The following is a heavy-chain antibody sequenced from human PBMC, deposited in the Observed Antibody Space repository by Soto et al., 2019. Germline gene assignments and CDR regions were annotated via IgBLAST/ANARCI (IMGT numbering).Heavy chain of an antibody. CDR1: GYTFTGYY. V-gene: IGHV1-2*04. Sequence: ASVKVSCKASGYTFTGYYMHWVRQAPGQGLEWMGWINPNSGGTNYAQKFQGWVTMTRDTSISTAYMELSRLRSDDTAVYYCARDARDFWSGYFDYWGQGTLVTVSS. D-gene: IGHD3-3*01. CDR3: ARDARDFWSGYFDY. CDR2: INPNSGGT. J-gene: IGHJ4*02.